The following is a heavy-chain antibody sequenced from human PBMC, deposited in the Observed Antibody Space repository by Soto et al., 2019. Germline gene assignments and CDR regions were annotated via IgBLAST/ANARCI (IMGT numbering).Heavy chain of an antibody. CDR2: IIPIFGTA. CDR3: ARANDPRNQQLAH. D-gene: IGHD6-13*01. J-gene: IGHJ4*02. CDR1: GGTFSSYA. Sequence: SVKVSCKASGGTFSSYAISWVRQAPGQGLEWMGGIIPIFGTANYAQKFQGRVTITADESTSTAYMELSSLRSEDTAVYYCARANDPRNQQLAHWGQGTLVTVSS. V-gene: IGHV1-69*13.